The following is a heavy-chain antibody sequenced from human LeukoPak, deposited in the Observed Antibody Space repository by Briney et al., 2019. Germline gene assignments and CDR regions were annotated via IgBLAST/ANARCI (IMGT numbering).Heavy chain of an antibody. CDR2: ISSDGSNK. Sequence: GGSLRLSCAASGFTFSSYAMSWVRQAPGKGLEWVAVISSDGSNKYYADSVKGRFAISRDNSKNTLYLQMYSLRAEDTAVYYCAKGGFWSGYYNEYYGMDVWSQGTTVTVSS. D-gene: IGHD3-3*01. V-gene: IGHV3-30*18. CDR1: GFTFSSYA. CDR3: AKGGFWSGYYNEYYGMDV. J-gene: IGHJ6*02.